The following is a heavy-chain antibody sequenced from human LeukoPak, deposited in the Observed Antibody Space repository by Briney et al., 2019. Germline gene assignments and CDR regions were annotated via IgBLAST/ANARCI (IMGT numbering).Heavy chain of an antibody. V-gene: IGHV1-18*01. Sequence: ASVKVSCKASGYTFTSYGISWVRQAPGQGLEWMGCISAYNGNTNYAQKLQGRVTMTTDTSTSTAYMELRSLRSDDTAVYYCARELYDSSGYNWFDHWGQGTLVTVSS. CDR2: ISAYNGNT. CDR3: ARELYDSSGYNWFDH. CDR1: GYTFTSYG. J-gene: IGHJ5*02. D-gene: IGHD3-22*01.